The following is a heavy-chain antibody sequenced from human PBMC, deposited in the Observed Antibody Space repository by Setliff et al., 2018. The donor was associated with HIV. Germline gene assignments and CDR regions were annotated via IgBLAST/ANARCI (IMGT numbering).Heavy chain of an antibody. Sequence: GESLKISCKGSGYSFTSYWIGWVRQMPGKGLEWMGIIYPGDSDTRYSPSFQGQVTISVDKSISTAYLQWSSLRASDTAMYYCARVVAGKSSTDGFDIWGQGTMVTVSS. V-gene: IGHV5-51*01. J-gene: IGHJ3*02. CDR3: ARVVAGKSSTDGFDI. CDR1: GYSFTSYW. D-gene: IGHD6-19*01. CDR2: IYPGDSDT.